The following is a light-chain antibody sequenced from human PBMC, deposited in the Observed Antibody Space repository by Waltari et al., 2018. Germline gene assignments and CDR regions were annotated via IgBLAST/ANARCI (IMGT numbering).Light chain of an antibody. J-gene: IGKJ1*01. CDR2: GAS. CDR3: QQYNNWPPAGT. V-gene: IGKV3-15*01. CDR1: QSVNSN. Sequence: EIVMTQSPDTLSVSPGERATLSCRASQSVNSNLAWYQQKPAQAPRLLIYGASTRATGIPARFSGSGSGTEFTLTISSLQSEDFAVYYCQQYNNWPPAGTFGQGTKVEIK.